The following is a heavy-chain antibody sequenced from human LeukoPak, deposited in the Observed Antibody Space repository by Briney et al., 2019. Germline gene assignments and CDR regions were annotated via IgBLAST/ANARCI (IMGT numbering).Heavy chain of an antibody. CDR1: GGSISSSNW. Sequence: SETLSLTCAVSGGSISSSNWWSWVRQPPGKGLEWIGEIYHSGSTNYNPSLKSRVTISVDKSKNQFSLKLSSVTAADTAVYYCASVNYYGSGSYYPVFDPWGQGTLVTVSS. CDR2: IYHSGST. CDR3: ASVNYYGSGSYYPVFDP. D-gene: IGHD3-10*01. V-gene: IGHV4-4*02. J-gene: IGHJ5*02.